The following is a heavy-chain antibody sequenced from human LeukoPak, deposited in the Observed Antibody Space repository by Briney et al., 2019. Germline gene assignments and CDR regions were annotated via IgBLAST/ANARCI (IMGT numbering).Heavy chain of an antibody. CDR2: ISYDGSNK. Sequence: GRSLRLSCAASGFTFSSYGMHWVRQAPGKGLEWVAVISYDGSNKYYADSVKGRFAISRDNSKNTLYLQMNSLRAEDTAVYYCAKGQGYSSSWSIPVGYWGQGTLVTVSS. D-gene: IGHD6-13*01. CDR1: GFTFSSYG. J-gene: IGHJ4*02. CDR3: AKGQGYSSSWSIPVGY. V-gene: IGHV3-30*18.